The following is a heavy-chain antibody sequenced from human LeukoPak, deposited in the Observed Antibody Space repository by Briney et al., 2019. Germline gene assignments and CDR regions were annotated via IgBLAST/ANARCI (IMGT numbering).Heavy chain of an antibody. Sequence: PGGSLRLSCAASGFTFSSYGMHWVRQAPGKGLEWVAVISYDGSNKYYADSVKGRFTISRDNSKNTLYLQMNSLRAEDTAVYYCADNIEYYGYFYGGQGTLVTVSS. CDR3: ADNIEYYGYFY. V-gene: IGHV3-30*03. CDR1: GFTFSSYG. CDR2: ISYDGSNK. D-gene: IGHD4-17*01. J-gene: IGHJ4*01.